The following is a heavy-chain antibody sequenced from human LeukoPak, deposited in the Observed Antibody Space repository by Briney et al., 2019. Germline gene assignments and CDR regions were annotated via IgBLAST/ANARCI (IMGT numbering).Heavy chain of an antibody. D-gene: IGHD5-18*01. V-gene: IGHV5-51*01. J-gene: IGHJ6*03. Sequence: GESLKISCKGSGYSFTSYWIGWVRQMPGKGLEWMGIIYPGDSDTRYSPSFQGQVTISADKSISTAYLQWSSLKASDTAMYCCARLCIGYGYPYYMDVWGKGTTVTVSS. CDR1: GYSFTSYW. CDR3: ARLCIGYGYPYYMDV. CDR2: IYPGDSDT.